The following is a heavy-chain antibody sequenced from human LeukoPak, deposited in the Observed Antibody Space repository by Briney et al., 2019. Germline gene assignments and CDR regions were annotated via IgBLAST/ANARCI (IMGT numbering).Heavy chain of an antibody. D-gene: IGHD5-12*01. CDR2: MNWNGDST. CDR1: GFNFDEYG. J-gene: IGHJ4*02. V-gene: IGHV3-20*04. CDR3: ARGGRGS. Sequence: GGSLRLSCAASGFNFDEYGMIWVRQGLGKGLEWVSGMNWNGDSTGYADSVKGRFTISRDNAKNSLYLQMNSLRAEDTALYYCARGGRGSWGQGTPVTVSS.